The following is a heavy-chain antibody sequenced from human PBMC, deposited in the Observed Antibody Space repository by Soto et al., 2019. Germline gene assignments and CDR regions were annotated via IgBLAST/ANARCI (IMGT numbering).Heavy chain of an antibody. CDR1: GFTFSSYW. J-gene: IGHJ6*02. CDR3: ARDRLELLGHYYYGMDV. CDR2: ISYDGSST. Sequence: PGGSLRPSCAASGFTFSSYWMHWVRQAPGKGLVWVSRISYDGSSTNCADSVKGRFTISRDNARNTLYVQMNSLGAEDTGVYYCARDRLELLGHYYYGMDVWGQGTTVTVSS. V-gene: IGHV3-74*01. D-gene: IGHD3-10*01.